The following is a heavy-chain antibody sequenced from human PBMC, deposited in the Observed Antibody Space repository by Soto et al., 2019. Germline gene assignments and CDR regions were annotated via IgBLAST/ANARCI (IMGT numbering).Heavy chain of an antibody. CDR2: INHSGST. Sequence: SETLSLTCAVYGGSFSGYYWSWIRQPPGKGLEWIGEINHSGSTNYNPSLKSRVTISVDTSKNQFSLKLSSVTAADTAVYYCARVLVTTPDYYYYYMDVWGKGATVTVSS. V-gene: IGHV4-34*01. CDR3: ARVLVTTPDYYYYYMDV. D-gene: IGHD4-17*01. CDR1: GGSFSGYY. J-gene: IGHJ6*03.